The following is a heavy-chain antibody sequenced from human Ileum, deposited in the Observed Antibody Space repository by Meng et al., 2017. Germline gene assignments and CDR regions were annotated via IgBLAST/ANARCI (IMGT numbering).Heavy chain of an antibody. Sequence: VALLGSGGVVVERWGSLARSCAAFRFTYTDARLVWLRPAPGKVLEWVARFKSQRAGWTIYYAARVKVRFTISINDSKNTLYLQMNSLKTEDTAVYDCTTGKDYWGQGTLVTVSS. CDR2: FKSQRAGWTI. J-gene: IGHJ4*02. CDR1: RFTYTDAR. CDR3: TTGKDY. V-gene: IGHV3-15*01.